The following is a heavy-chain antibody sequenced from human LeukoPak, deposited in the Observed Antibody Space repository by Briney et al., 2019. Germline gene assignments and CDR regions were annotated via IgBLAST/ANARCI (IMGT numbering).Heavy chain of an antibody. CDR2: ISGSGSYI. D-gene: IGHD2-21*01. CDR1: GFTFNDYS. Sequence: GGSLRLSCAASGFTFNDYSMNWVRQAPGKGLEWVSSISGSGSYIYYADAVKGRFIISRDNTKNSLYLQMNSLRADDTAVYYCARVPVAGPSLIDYWGQGSLVAVSS. J-gene: IGHJ4*02. V-gene: IGHV3-21*01. CDR3: ARVPVAGPSLIDY.